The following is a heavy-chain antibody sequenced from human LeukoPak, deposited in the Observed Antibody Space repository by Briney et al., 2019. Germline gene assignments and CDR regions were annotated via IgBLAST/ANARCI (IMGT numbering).Heavy chain of an antibody. D-gene: IGHD2-15*01. Sequence: SQTLSLTCSVSGGSISSGDYYWSWIRQPPGKGLEWIGYIYYSGSTYYNPSLKSRVTISVDTSKNQFSLKLSSVTAADTAVYYCASSIVVVVAATINENYYYMDVWGKGTTVTVSS. J-gene: IGHJ6*03. V-gene: IGHV4-30-4*08. CDR2: IYYSGST. CDR1: GGSISSGDYY. CDR3: ASSIVVVVAATINENYYYMDV.